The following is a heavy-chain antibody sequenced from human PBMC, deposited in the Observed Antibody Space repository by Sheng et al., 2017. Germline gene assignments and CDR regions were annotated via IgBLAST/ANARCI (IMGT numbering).Heavy chain of an antibody. CDR3: ARGDPRVRAAVGHFDY. CDR1: GFTVSTNY. J-gene: IGHJ4*02. Sequence: EVQLVESGGGLVQPGGSLRLSCAASGFTVSTNYMSWVRQAPGKGLEWVSVIYSGGSTYYADSVKGRFTISRDNSKNTLYLQMNSLRAEDTAVYYCARGDPRVRAAVGHFDYWGQGTMVTVSS. CDR2: IYSGGST. V-gene: IGHV3-66*01. D-gene: IGHD6-13*01.